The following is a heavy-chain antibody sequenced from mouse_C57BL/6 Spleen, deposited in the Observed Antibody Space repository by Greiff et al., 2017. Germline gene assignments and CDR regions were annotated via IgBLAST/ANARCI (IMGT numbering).Heavy chain of an antibody. CDR2: IDPSDSET. CDR3: AREGNYDYDYYAMDY. CDR1: GYTFTSYW. D-gene: IGHD2-4*01. Sequence: QVQLQQPGAELVRPGSSVKLSCKASGYTFTSYWMHWVKQRPIQGLEWIGNIDPSDSETHYNQKFKDKATLTVDKSSSTAYMQLSSLTSEDSAVYYCAREGNYDYDYYAMDYWGQGTSVTGSS. V-gene: IGHV1-52*01. J-gene: IGHJ4*01.